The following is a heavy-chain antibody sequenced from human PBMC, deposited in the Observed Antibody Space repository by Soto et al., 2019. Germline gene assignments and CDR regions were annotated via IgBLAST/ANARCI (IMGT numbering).Heavy chain of an antibody. D-gene: IGHD5-12*01. CDR3: AREVVDIGGWFDP. CDR1: GGSISSGDYY. V-gene: IGHV4-30-4*01. Sequence: SETLSLTCTVSGGSISSGDYYWSWIRQPPGKGLEWIGYIYYSGSTYYNPSLKSRVTISVDTSKNQFSLKLSSVTAADTAVYYCAREVVDIGGWFDPWGQGTLVTVSS. J-gene: IGHJ5*02. CDR2: IYYSGST.